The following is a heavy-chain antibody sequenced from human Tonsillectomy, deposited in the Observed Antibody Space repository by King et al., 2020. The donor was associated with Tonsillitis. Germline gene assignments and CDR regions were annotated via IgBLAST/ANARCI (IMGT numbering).Heavy chain of an antibody. J-gene: IGHJ5*02. CDR2: IYSSGST. CDR3: ARRGSYGWYYRFGWLDP. Sequence: QLQESGPRLVKPSETLSLTCNVSGGSISDYYWSWIRQPPGKGLEWIGYIYSSGSTTYNPSLKGRVTMSIDTSRNQLSLRLTSVTAADTAVYYCARRGSYGWYYRFGWLDPWGQGTLVTVSS. CDR1: GGSISDYY. V-gene: IGHV4-4*08. D-gene: IGHD1-26*01.